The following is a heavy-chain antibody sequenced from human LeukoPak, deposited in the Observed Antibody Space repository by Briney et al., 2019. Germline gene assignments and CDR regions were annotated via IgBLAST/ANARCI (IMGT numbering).Heavy chain of an antibody. CDR1: GFTVSSYI. J-gene: IGHJ4*02. V-gene: IGHV3-23*01. CDR2: IGGSGDST. Sequence: GGSLRLSCAASGFTVSSYIMSWLGQAPGKGLEWVSLIGGSGDSTYYADSVKGRFTISRDNSKNTLYLRMNSLSAGDTAVYYCVKGGPGGGGYFDDWGQGTLVTVSS. D-gene: IGHD3-16*01. CDR3: VKGGPGGGGYFDD.